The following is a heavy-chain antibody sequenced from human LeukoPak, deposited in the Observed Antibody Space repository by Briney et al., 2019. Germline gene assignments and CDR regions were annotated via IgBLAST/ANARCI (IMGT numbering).Heavy chain of an antibody. D-gene: IGHD3-10*01. V-gene: IGHV1-2*02. CDR2: INPNSGGT. Sequence: GASVKVSCKASGYTFTGYYMHWVRQAPGQGLEWMGWINPNSGGTNCAQKFQGRVTMTRDTSISTAYMELSRLRSDDTAVYYCARDPGGFGGEYYFDYWGQGTLVTVSS. J-gene: IGHJ4*02. CDR3: ARDPGGFGGEYYFDY. CDR1: GYTFTGYY.